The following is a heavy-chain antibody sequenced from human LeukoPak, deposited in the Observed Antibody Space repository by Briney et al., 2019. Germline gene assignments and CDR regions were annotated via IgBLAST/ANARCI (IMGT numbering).Heavy chain of an antibody. Sequence: GGSLRLSCAASGFSFSDYAMHWVRQAPGKGLEYVSAISNEGGTTNYANSVKGRFTISRDNAKNSLYLQMNSLRAEDTAVYYCARDWGYCSGGSCIYFDYWGQGTLVTVSS. CDR3: ARDWGYCSGGSCIYFDY. V-gene: IGHV3-64*01. J-gene: IGHJ4*02. CDR2: ISNEGGTT. D-gene: IGHD2-15*01. CDR1: GFSFSDYA.